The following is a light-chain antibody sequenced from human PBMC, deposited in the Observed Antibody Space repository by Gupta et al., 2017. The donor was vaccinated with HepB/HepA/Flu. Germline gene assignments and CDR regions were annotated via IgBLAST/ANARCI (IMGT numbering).Light chain of an antibody. Sequence: QSVLTQRPSVSGAPGQRATISCTGSSSNIGAGYDVHWYQQLPGTAPKLLIYGNSNRPSGVPDRFSGSKSGTSASLAITGLQAEDEADYYCQSYDSSLSGWVFGGGTKLNVL. V-gene: IGLV1-40*01. CDR3: QSYDSSLSGWV. J-gene: IGLJ2*01. CDR1: SSNIGAGYD. CDR2: GNS.